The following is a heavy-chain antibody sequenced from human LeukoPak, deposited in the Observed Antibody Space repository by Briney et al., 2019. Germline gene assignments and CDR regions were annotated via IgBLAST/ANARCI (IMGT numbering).Heavy chain of an antibody. D-gene: IGHD3-3*01. Sequence: GGSLRLSCAASGFTFSSYTMNWVRQAPGKGLEWVSSISGSSSYIYYADSVKGRFTISRDNAKNSLYLQMNSLRTEDTAVYYCAREFVLRFFEGYMDVWGKGTTVTVSS. CDR2: ISGSSSYI. V-gene: IGHV3-21*01. CDR3: AREFVLRFFEGYMDV. J-gene: IGHJ6*03. CDR1: GFTFSSYT.